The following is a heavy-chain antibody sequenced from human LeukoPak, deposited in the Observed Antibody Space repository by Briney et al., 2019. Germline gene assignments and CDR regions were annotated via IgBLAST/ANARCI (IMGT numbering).Heavy chain of an antibody. Sequence: SETLSLTCTVSGGSITSSSYCWGWIRQPPGKGLEWIGNIHYNGNTYYNPSLKSRVTISVDTSKRQFSLELSSVTAADTAVYYCARHTSHTIGTGDFDYWGQGTLVTVSS. CDR2: IHYNGNT. CDR3: ARHTSHTIGTGDFDY. D-gene: IGHD1-1*01. CDR1: GGSITSSSYC. J-gene: IGHJ4*02. V-gene: IGHV4-39*01.